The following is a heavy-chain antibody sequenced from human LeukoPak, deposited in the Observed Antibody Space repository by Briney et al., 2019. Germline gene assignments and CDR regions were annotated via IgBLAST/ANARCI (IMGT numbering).Heavy chain of an antibody. CDR3: ARPRIVGARDAFDV. V-gene: IGHV4-59*08. CDR1: GGSISSYY. Sequence: SETLSLTCTVSGGSISSYYWSWIRQPPGKGLEWIGYIYYSGSTNYNPSLKSRVTISVDTSKNQFSLKLSSVTAADTAVYYCARPRIVGARDAFDVWGQGTMVTLSS. D-gene: IGHD1-26*01. CDR2: IYYSGST. J-gene: IGHJ3*01.